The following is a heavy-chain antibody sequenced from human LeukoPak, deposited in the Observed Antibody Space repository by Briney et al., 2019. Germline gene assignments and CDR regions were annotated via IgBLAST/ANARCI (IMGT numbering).Heavy chain of an antibody. CDR2: IYTSGST. CDR1: GGSISSYY. Sequence: PSETLSLTCTVSGGSISSYYWSWIRQPAGKGLEWIVRIYTSGSTNYNPSLKSRVTMSVDTSKNQFSLKLSSVTAADTAVYYCARDPTKDYYGSWFDPWGQGTLVTVSS. CDR3: ARDPTKDYYGSWFDP. J-gene: IGHJ5*02. V-gene: IGHV4-4*07. D-gene: IGHD3-10*01.